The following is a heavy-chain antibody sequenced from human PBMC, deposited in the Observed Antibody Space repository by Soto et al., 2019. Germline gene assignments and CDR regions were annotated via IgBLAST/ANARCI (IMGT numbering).Heavy chain of an antibody. D-gene: IGHD3-10*01. CDR3: ARGPPAFGETIA. CDR2: MNPNSGNT. Sequence: QVQLEQSGAEVKKPGASVRVSCKASGYTFTNYDINWIRQATGQGLEWMGWMNPNSGNTGYAQKFQGRVTMTRNTSISTAYMELSSLRSEDTAVYYCARGPPAFGETIAWGQGTLVTVSS. J-gene: IGHJ5*02. CDR1: GYTFTNYD. V-gene: IGHV1-8*01.